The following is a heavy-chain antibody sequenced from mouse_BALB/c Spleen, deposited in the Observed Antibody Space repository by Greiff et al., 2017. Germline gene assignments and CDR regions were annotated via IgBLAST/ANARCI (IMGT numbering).Heavy chain of an antibody. J-gene: IGHJ4*01. CDR2: ILPGSGST. D-gene: IGHD2-1*01. Sequence: QVQLQQSGAELMKPGASVKISCKATGYTFSSYWIEWVKQRPGHGLEWIGEILPGSGSTNYNEKFKGKATFTADTSSNTAYMQLSSLTSEDSAVYYCAPLYYGNYVSYAMGNWGDGTSVTVSS. V-gene: IGHV1-9*01. CDR1: GYTFSSYW. CDR3: APLYYGNYVSYAMGN.